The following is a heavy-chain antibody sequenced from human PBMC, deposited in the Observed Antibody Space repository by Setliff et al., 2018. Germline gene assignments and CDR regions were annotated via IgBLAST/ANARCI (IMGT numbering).Heavy chain of an antibody. CDR2: ISGSGDTT. Sequence: GGSLRLSCRASGFTFSDFAMNWVRQAPGQGLEWVASISGSGDTTYYADSVKGRFTLSRDNSENALFLQLNSLRAEDTALCYCAKDLSTSITVGALDSWGPGTLVTVSS. D-gene: IGHD4-4*01. V-gene: IGHV3-23*01. CDR1: GFTFSDFA. J-gene: IGHJ4*02. CDR3: AKDLSTSITVGALDS.